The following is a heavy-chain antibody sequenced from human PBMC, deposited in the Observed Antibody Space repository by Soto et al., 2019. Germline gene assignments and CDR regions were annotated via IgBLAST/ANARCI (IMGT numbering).Heavy chain of an antibody. J-gene: IGHJ5*02. Sequence: ASVKVSCKASGYTFTSYAMHWVRQAPGQRLEWMGWINAGNGNTKYSQKFQGRVTITRDTSASTAYMELSSLRSEDTAVYYCARASTGIPIFGVVNNWFDPWGQGTLVTVSS. D-gene: IGHD3-3*01. CDR2: INAGNGNT. CDR1: GYTFTSYA. CDR3: ARASTGIPIFGVVNNWFDP. V-gene: IGHV1-3*01.